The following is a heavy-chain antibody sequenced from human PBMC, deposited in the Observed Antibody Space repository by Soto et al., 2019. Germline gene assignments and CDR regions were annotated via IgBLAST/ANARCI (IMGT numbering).Heavy chain of an antibody. CDR3: ARGHGYGGRSFDI. Sequence: QVQLQESGPRLVKPSETLSLTCNVSGGPIFSHYWGWVRQPPGKGLEWIGYIYYSGTTQYSPSLSSRVTTSVDVPKAQFALKLTPVTAADTAVYYCARGHGYGGRSFDIWGQGSRVTVSS. CDR1: GGPIFSHY. CDR2: IYYSGTT. V-gene: IGHV4-59*11. D-gene: IGHD1-26*01. J-gene: IGHJ3*02.